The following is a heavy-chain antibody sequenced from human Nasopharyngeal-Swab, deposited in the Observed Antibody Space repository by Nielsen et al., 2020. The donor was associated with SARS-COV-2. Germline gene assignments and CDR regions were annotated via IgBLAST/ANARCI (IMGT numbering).Heavy chain of an antibody. CDR1: GFTFSSYS. J-gene: IGHJ6*02. CDR3: ARITVAGDYYYGRDG. Sequence: GESLKISCAASGFTFSSYSMNWVRQAPGKGLEWVSSISSSSSYIYYADSVKGRFTISRDNAKNSLYLQMNSLRAEDTAVYYCARITVAGDYYYGRDGGGQG. D-gene: IGHD6-19*01. CDR2: ISSSSSYI. V-gene: IGHV3-21*01.